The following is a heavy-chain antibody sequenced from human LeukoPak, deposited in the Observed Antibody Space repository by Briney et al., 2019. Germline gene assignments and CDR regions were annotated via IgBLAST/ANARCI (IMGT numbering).Heavy chain of an antibody. V-gene: IGHV4-39*01. D-gene: IGHD2-2*01. CDR2: IYYSGST. J-gene: IGHJ5*02. Sequence: SETLSLTCTVSGGSISNSSYYWGWIRQPPGKGLEWIGSIYYSGSTYYNPSLKSRVTISVDTSKNQFSLKLSSVTAADTAVYYCARRLGYCSSTSCYSNWFDPWGQGTLVTVSS. CDR3: ARRLGYCSSTSCYSNWFDP. CDR1: GGSISNSSYY.